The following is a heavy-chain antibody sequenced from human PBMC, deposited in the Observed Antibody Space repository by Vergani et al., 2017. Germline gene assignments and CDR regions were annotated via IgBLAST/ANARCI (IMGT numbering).Heavy chain of an antibody. CDR2: IWYDGSNK. CDR1: GFTFSSYG. Sequence: QVQLVESGGGVVQPGRSLRLSCAASGFTFSSYGMHWVRQAPGKGLEWVAVIWYDGSNKYYADSVKGRFTISRDNSKNTLYLQMNSLGAEDTAVYYCAKVGGDFPTRLYYYDSSGAYFDYWGQGTLVTVSS. V-gene: IGHV3-33*06. J-gene: IGHJ4*02. CDR3: AKVGGDFPTRLYYYDSSGAYFDY. D-gene: IGHD3-22*01.